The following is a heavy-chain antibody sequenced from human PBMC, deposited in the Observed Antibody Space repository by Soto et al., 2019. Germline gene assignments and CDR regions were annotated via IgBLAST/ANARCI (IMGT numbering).Heavy chain of an antibody. CDR1: GGSISSSSYY. Sequence: QLQLQESGPGLVKPSETLSLTCTVSGGSISSSSYYWGWIRQPPGKGLEWIGSIYYSGSTYYNPSLKSRVTISVDTSKNQFSLKLSSVTAADTAVYYCARRRWNYYDSRGHFDYWGQGTLVTVSS. CDR2: IYYSGST. CDR3: ARRRWNYYDSRGHFDY. D-gene: IGHD3-22*01. V-gene: IGHV4-39*01. J-gene: IGHJ4*02.